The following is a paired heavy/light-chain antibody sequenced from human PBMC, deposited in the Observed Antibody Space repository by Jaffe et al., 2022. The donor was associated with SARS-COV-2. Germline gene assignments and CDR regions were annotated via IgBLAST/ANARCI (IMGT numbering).Light chain of an antibody. Sequence: IVMTQSPDSLAVSLGERATINCKSSQSVLYRSNNKNYLGWYQQKPGQPPKLLIYWASTRESGIPDRFSGSGSGTDFTLTISSLQAEDVAVYYCQQYYSGWTFGQGTKVEIK. V-gene: IGKV4-1*01. J-gene: IGKJ1*01. CDR1: QSVLYRSNNKNY. CDR3: QQYYSGWT. CDR2: WAS.
Heavy chain of an antibody. Sequence: QVHLVESGGGVVQPGRSLRLSCAASGFTFSTYTMHWVRQAPGKGLEWLAIISYDGSNIYYADSVKGRFTISRDNSKNTLSLQMNSLRAEDTAVYYCARVGGDYGGNTGAFHIWGQGTMVTVSS. CDR1: GFTFSTYT. J-gene: IGHJ3*02. CDR3: ARVGGDYGGNTGAFHI. D-gene: IGHD4-17*01. CDR2: ISYDGSNI. V-gene: IGHV3-30*04.